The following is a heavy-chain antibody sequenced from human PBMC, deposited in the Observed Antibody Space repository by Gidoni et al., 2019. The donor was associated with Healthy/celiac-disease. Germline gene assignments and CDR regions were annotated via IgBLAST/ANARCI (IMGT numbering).Heavy chain of an antibody. J-gene: IGHJ3*02. Sequence: EVQLVASGGGLVKPGGSLRLSCAASGFTFRSYSMNWVRHAPGKGLEWVSSISSSSSYIYYADSVKSRFTISRDNAKNSLYLKMNSLRAEDTAVYYCARGFTNYYDSSGYYTDAFDIWGQGTMVTVSS. CDR2: ISSSSSYI. CDR3: ARGFTNYYDSSGYYTDAFDI. CDR1: GFTFRSYS. V-gene: IGHV3-21*01. D-gene: IGHD3-22*01.